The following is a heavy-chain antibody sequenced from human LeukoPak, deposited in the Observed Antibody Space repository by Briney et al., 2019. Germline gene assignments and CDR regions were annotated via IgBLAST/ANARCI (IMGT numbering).Heavy chain of an antibody. CDR3: AREGSRSGYDGDH. J-gene: IGHJ4*02. D-gene: IGHD5-12*01. Sequence: SETLSLTCTVSGGSISSGSYYWSWIRQPAGKGLEWIGRIYTSGSTNYNPSLKSRVTISVDTSKNQFSLKLSSVTAADTAVYYCAREGSRSGYDGDHWGQGTLVTVSS. CDR2: IYTSGST. CDR1: GGSISSGSYY. V-gene: IGHV4-61*02.